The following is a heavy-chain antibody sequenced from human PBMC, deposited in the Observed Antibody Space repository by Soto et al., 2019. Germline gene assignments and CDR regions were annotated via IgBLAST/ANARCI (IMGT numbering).Heavy chain of an antibody. CDR1: GGSISSYY. D-gene: IGHD3-16*01. J-gene: IGHJ3*02. V-gene: IGHV4-59*08. CDR2: IYYSGST. CDR3: ARRWGDAFDI. Sequence: SETLSLTCTVSGGSISSYYWSWIRQPPGKGLEWIGYIYYSGSTNYNPSLKSRVTISVDTSKNQFSLKLSSVTAADTAVYYCARRWGDAFDIWGKGTMVT.